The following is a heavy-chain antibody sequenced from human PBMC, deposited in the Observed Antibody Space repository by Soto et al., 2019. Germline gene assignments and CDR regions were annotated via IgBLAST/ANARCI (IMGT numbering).Heavy chain of an antibody. V-gene: IGHV1-46*01. CDR3: ARVGYYDSSGYHNWYFDL. CDR1: GYTLTSYY. J-gene: IGHJ2*01. D-gene: IGHD3-22*01. Sequence: ASVKVSCKASGYTLTSYYMHWVRQAPGQGLEWMGIINPSGGSTSYAQKFQGRVTMTRDTSTSTVYMELSSLRSEDTAVYYCARVGYYDSSGYHNWYFDLWGRGTLVTVSS. CDR2: INPSGGST.